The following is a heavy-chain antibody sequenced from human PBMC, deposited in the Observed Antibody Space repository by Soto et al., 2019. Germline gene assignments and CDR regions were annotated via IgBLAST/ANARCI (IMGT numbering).Heavy chain of an antibody. CDR3: ARDRGRKPGTAPNPLDY. CDR1: GFTFDDYG. V-gene: IGHV3-20*01. CDR2: INWNGGST. D-gene: IGHD1-7*01. Sequence: GGSLRLSCAASGFTFDDYGMSWVRQAPGKGLEWVSGINWNGGSTGYADSVKGRFTISRDNAKNSLYLQMNSLRAEDTALYHCARDRGRKPGTAPNPLDYWGQGTLVTVSS. J-gene: IGHJ4*02.